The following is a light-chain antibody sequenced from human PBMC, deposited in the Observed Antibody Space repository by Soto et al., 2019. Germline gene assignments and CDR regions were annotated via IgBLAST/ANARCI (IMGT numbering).Light chain of an antibody. Sequence: SALTQPASVSGSPGQSITISCTGTGSDVGGYDYVSWYQHHPGKAPKVMIYEVTNRPSGVSNRFSGSKSGNTASLTISGLLAEDEADYYCSSYTSSSTYVCGTGTKVTVL. CDR1: GSDVGGYDY. CDR2: EVT. V-gene: IGLV2-14*01. CDR3: SSYTSSSTYV. J-gene: IGLJ1*01.